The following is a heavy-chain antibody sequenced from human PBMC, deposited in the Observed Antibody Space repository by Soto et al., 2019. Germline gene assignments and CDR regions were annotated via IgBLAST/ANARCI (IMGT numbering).Heavy chain of an antibody. Sequence: GASVKVSCKASGGTFSSYAISWVRQAPGQGLEWMGGIIPIFGTANYAQKFQGRVTITADESTSTAYMELSSLRSEDTAVYYCAITAGDIVVVPAAMSYYYYYGMDLWGQGTSVTVSS. D-gene: IGHD2-2*01. CDR3: AITAGDIVVVPAAMSYYYYYGMDL. V-gene: IGHV1-69*13. CDR1: GGTFSSYA. CDR2: IIPIFGTA. J-gene: IGHJ6*02.